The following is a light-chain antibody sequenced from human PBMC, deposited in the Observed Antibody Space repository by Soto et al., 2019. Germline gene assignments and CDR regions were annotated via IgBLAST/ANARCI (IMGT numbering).Light chain of an antibody. CDR2: GAS. J-gene: IGKJ2*01. V-gene: IGKV3-20*01. CDR3: HQYGSFPHT. Sequence: EIVLTQSPGTLSLSPGERATLSCRASQSVSGSSLAWYQLKPGQAPRLLISGASSRATGVPDRFSGSESGTDFTVIISRLEPEDFGMYYCHQYGSFPHTFGQGTELETK. CDR1: QSVSGSS.